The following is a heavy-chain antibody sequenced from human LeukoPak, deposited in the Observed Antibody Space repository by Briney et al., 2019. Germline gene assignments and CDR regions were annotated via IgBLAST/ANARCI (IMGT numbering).Heavy chain of an antibody. J-gene: IGHJ3*02. CDR1: GYTFTSYG. CDR2: ISAYSGNT. D-gene: IGHD4-17*01. CDR3: ARDSVTTVTPDAFDI. V-gene: IGHV1-18*01. Sequence: ASVKVSCKASGYTFTSYGISWVRQAPGQGLEWMGWISAYSGNTNYAQKLQGRVIMTTGTSTSTAYMELRSLRSDDTAVYYCARDSVTTVTPDAFDIWGQGTMVTVSS.